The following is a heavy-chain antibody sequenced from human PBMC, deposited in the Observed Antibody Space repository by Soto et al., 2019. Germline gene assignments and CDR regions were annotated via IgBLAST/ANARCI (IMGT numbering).Heavy chain of an antibody. CDR2: IYYSGST. J-gene: IGHJ4*02. Sequence: SETLSLTCTVSGGSISSSSYYWGWIRQPPGKGLEWIGSIYYSGSTYYNPSLKSRVTISVDTSKNQFSLKLSSVTAADTAVYYCARHSSGYPDYWGQGTLVTVSS. CDR1: GGSISSSSYY. V-gene: IGHV4-39*01. CDR3: ARHSSGYPDY. D-gene: IGHD3-22*01.